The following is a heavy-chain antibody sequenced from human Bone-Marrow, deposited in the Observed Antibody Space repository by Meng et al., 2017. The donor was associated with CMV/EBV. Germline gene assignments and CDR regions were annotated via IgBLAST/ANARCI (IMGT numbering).Heavy chain of an antibody. CDR2: ISGSGGST. D-gene: IGHD1-26*01. CDR3: AKGELLYYFDY. CDR1: GFTFSSYA. V-gene: IGHV3-23*01. J-gene: IGHJ4*02. Sequence: GESLKISCAASGFTFSSYAMSWVRQAPGKGLEWVSAISGSGGSTYYADSVKGRFTISRDKSKNTLYLQMNSLRAEDTAVYYCAKGELLYYFDYWGQGTLVTVSS.